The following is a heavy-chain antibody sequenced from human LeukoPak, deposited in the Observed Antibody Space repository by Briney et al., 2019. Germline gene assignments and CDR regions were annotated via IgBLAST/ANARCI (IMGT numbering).Heavy chain of an antibody. CDR2: VSYTGNT. D-gene: IGHD3-10*01. J-gene: IGHJ5*02. V-gene: IGHV4-39*01. CDR3: ARQSYGGSGSYHWFDP. CDR1: GGSINSTNYY. Sequence: PPETLSLTCTVSGGSINSTNYYWGWLRLPPGKGLEWIGSVSYTGNTFYKLSLKSRLTISVDTSKNQFSLELSSVTAADTALYFCARQSYGGSGSYHWFDPWGQGTLVTVSS.